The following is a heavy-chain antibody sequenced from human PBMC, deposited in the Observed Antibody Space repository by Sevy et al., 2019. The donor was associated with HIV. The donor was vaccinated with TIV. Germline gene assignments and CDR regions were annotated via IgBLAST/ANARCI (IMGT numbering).Heavy chain of an antibody. D-gene: IGHD2-21*01. Sequence: SETLSLTCTVSGDSISSYFWSWFRQPPGKGLEWIAYIYYSGRIEYNPSFRSRVTISVDTSMKNYSMKLRAVTAADTAMYYCARDSAVVPRALDYWGQGTLVTVSS. V-gene: IGHV4-59*01. J-gene: IGHJ4*02. CDR2: IYYSGRI. CDR3: ARDSAVVPRALDY. CDR1: GDSISSYF.